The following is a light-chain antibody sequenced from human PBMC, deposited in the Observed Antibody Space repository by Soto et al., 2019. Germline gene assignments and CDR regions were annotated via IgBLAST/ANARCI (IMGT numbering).Light chain of an antibody. V-gene: IGKV1-27*01. CDR3: QKYSSVIT. CDR2: GAS. Sequence: DIQMTQSPSSLSASVGDRVTITCRASQGISSFVALYQQKPGKFPRLLISGASTLQSGVPSRFSGSGSGTDFTLTITSLQPEDVATYYCQKYSSVITFGQGTRLEIK. CDR1: QGISSF. J-gene: IGKJ5*01.